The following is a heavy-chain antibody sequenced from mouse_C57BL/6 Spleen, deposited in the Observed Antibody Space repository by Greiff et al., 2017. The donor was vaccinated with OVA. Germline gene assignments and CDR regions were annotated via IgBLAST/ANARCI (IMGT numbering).Heavy chain of an antibody. Sequence: VMLVESGAELVKPGASVKISCKASGYAFSSYWMNWVKQRPGKGLEWIGQIYPGDGDTNYNGKFKGKATLTADKSSSTAYMQLSSLTSEDSAVYFCASRDSSGYVGFAYWGQGTLVTVSA. CDR2: IYPGDGDT. CDR3: ASRDSSGYVGFAY. J-gene: IGHJ3*01. D-gene: IGHD3-2*02. V-gene: IGHV1-80*01. CDR1: GYAFSSYW.